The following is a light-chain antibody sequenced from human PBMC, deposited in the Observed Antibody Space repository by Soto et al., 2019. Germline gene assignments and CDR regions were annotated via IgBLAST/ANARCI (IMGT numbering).Light chain of an antibody. V-gene: IGKV3-15*01. CDR2: GAS. CDR3: QQYHKWACP. CDR1: QSISNN. J-gene: IGKJ1*01. Sequence: EVVMTQSPATLSVSPGERVSLSCRASQSISNNLAWPQQKPGQAPRLLIYGASTRATGIPAGFSGSGSGTELTLAVSGMEYENFAVYYCQQYHKWACPFGQRTKVECK.